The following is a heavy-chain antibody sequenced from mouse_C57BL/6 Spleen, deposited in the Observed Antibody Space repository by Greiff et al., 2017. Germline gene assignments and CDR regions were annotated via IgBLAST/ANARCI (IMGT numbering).Heavy chain of an antibody. Sequence: DVKLVESGGDLVKPGGSLKLSCAASGFTFSSYGMSWVRQTPDKRLEWVATISSGGSYTYYPDSVKGRFTISRDNAKNTLYLQMSSLKSEDTAMYYCARHSYYSNYLAWFAYWGKGTLVTVSA. V-gene: IGHV5-6*02. CDR3: ARHSYYSNYLAWFAY. J-gene: IGHJ3*01. D-gene: IGHD2-5*01. CDR2: ISSGGSYT. CDR1: GFTFSSYG.